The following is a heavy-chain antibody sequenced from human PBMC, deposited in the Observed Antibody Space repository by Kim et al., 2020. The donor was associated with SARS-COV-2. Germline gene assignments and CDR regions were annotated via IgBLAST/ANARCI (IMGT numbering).Heavy chain of an antibody. Sequence: PPRKVRVTISVDTAQNQYYLKLSSVTAADTAVYYCARDCATVTTFGMDVWGQGTTVTVSS. D-gene: IGHD4-17*01. CDR3: ARDCATVTTFGMDV. V-gene: IGHV4-34*01. J-gene: IGHJ6*02.